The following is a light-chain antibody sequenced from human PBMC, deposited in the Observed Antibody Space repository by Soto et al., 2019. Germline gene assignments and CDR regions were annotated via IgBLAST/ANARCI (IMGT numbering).Light chain of an antibody. V-gene: IGKV3-20*01. CDR1: QSVTYNY. J-gene: IGKJ2*01. Sequence: EVVLTQSPGTLSLSPGERATLSCRASQSVTYNYLAWYHQKPGQAPRLLIYGAFSRATVIPDRFSGSGSGADFTLTISRLEPEDFAVYDCQQYGSSPPYTFGQGTKLEIK. CDR2: GAF. CDR3: QQYGSSPPYT.